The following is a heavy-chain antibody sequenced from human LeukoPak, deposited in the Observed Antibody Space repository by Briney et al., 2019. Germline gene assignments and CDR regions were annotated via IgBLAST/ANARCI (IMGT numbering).Heavy chain of an antibody. J-gene: IGHJ4*02. D-gene: IGHD5-12*01. CDR1: GGSISSSSYY. Sequence: SETLSLTCTVSGGSISSSSYYWGWIRQPPGKGLEWIGSIYYSGSTYYNPSLKSRVTISVDTSKNQFSLKLSSVTAADTAVYYCARDRSGMVANWGQGTLVTVSS. CDR3: ARDRSGMVAN. CDR2: IYYSGST. V-gene: IGHV4-39*07.